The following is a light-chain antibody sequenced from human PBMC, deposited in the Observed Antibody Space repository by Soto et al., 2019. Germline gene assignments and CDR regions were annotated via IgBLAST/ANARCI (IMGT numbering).Light chain of an antibody. CDR1: QSIDSW. Sequence: DIQMTQSPSSLSASVGDRVTITCRASQSIDSWLAWYQQKSGKAPKLLIYTTSILESGVPSRFSGSGSGTEFTLTISGLQPDDFATYYCQQYHTWWTFGQGTKVDIK. J-gene: IGKJ1*01. V-gene: IGKV1-5*03. CDR3: QQYHTWWT. CDR2: TTS.